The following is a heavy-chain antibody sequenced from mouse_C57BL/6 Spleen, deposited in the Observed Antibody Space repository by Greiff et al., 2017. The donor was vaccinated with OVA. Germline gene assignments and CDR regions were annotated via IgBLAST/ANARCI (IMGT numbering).Heavy chain of an antibody. CDR1: GYTFTDYY. J-gene: IGHJ2*01. CDR2: INPYNGGT. D-gene: IGHD1-1*01. CDR3: AREGAFITTVVPDY. Sequence: VQLKESGPVLVKPGASVKMSCKASGYTFTDYYMNWVKQSHGKSLEWIGVINPYNGGTSYNQKFKGKGTLTVDKSSSTAYMELNSLTSEDSAVYYCAREGAFITTVVPDYWGQGTTLTVSS. V-gene: IGHV1-19*01.